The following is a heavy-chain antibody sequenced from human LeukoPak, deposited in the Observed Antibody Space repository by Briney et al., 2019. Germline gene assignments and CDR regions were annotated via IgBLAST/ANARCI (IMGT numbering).Heavy chain of an antibody. CDR1: GFTFSSFS. V-gene: IGHV3-30*18. Sequence: GGSLRLSCAATGFTFSSFSMHWVRQAPGKGLEWVAVTSYDGSNKYYADSVKGRFTVSRDNSKNTLYLQMNSLRTEDSAVYYCAKGRVGAHGYYYYGMDVWGQGTTVTVSS. D-gene: IGHD1-26*01. CDR3: AKGRVGAHGYYYYGMDV. J-gene: IGHJ6*02. CDR2: TSYDGSNK.